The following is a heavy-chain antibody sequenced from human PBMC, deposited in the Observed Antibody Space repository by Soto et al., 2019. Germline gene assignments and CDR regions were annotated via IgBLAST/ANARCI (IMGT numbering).Heavy chain of an antibody. V-gene: IGHV1-18*01. J-gene: IGHJ6*02. CDR1: GYTFTSYG. CDR2: ISAYNGNT. Sequence: GASVKVSCKASGYTFTSYGISWVRQAPGQGLEWMGWISAYNGNTNYAQKLQGRVTMTTDTSTSTAYMELRSLRSDDTAVYYCAIFFINGRGGLINGSHYYGMDVWGQGTTVTVSS. D-gene: IGHD1-20*01. CDR3: AIFFINGRGGLINGSHYYGMDV.